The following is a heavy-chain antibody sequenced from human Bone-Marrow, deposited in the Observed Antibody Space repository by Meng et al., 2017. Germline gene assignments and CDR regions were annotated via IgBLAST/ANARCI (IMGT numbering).Heavy chain of an antibody. CDR1: GYSFTSYW. D-gene: IGHD3-10*01. V-gene: IGHV5-51*01. Sequence: GESLKISCKGSGYSFTSYWIGWVRQMPRKGLEWMGIIYPGDSDTRYSPSFQGQVTISADKSISTAYLQWSSLKASDTAMYYRARLLWFGELFHTYYFDYWGQGTLVTVSS. CDR2: IYPGDSDT. J-gene: IGHJ4*02. CDR3: ARLLWFGELFHTYYFDY.